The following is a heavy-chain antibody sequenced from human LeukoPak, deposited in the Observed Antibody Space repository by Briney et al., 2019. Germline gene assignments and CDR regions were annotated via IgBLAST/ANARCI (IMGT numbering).Heavy chain of an antibody. CDR3: TRDQGWQQFDS. V-gene: IGHV3-7*01. D-gene: IGHD5-24*01. J-gene: IGHJ4*02. CDR2: INNHGSET. CDR1: GFKFDDYN. Sequence: GGSLRLSCTASGFKFDDYNMSWFRHAPGKGLERVANINNHGSETYYVDSVRGRFTISRDNAKNSLYLQMNSLRDDDTAVYFCTRDQGWQQFDSWGQGTLVTVSS.